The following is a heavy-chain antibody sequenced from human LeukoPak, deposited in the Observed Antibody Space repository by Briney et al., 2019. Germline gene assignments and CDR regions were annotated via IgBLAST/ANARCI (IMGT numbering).Heavy chain of an antibody. D-gene: IGHD2-8*01. CDR3: ARVGFYASSRYYPDY. J-gene: IGHJ4*02. V-gene: IGHV3-7*01. Sequence: GGSLRLSCAASGFSISSYWMTWVRQAPGKRLEWVANIKQDGNEKYYVDSVKGRFTISGDNAKNSLFLQMNSPRAEDTAVYYCARVGFYASSRYYPDYWGQGTLVSVSS. CDR1: GFSISSYW. CDR2: IKQDGNEK.